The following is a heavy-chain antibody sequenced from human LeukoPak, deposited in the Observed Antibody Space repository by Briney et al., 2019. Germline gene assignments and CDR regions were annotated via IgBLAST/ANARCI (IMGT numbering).Heavy chain of an antibody. CDR1: GFTFSSYG. V-gene: IGHV3-30*18. J-gene: IGHJ4*02. Sequence: GGSLRLSCAASGFTFSSYGMHWVRQAPGKGLEWVAVISYDGSNKYYADSVKGRFTISRDNSKNTLYLQMNSLRAEDTAVYYCAKNYYDSSGYYRDYWGQGTLVTVSS. CDR3: AKNYYDSSGYYRDY. D-gene: IGHD3-22*01. CDR2: ISYDGSNK.